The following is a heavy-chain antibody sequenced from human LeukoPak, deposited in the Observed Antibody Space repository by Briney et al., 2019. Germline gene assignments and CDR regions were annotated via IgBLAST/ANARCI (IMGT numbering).Heavy chain of an antibody. V-gene: IGHV3-66*01. Sequence: PGGSLRLSCGASGLTVSSNYMSWVRQAPGKGLEWASVIYSGGTTYYADSVKGRFIISRDNSKNTLYLQMNSLRAEDTAVYYFAKTKPTRGYSYGYDYWGQGTLVTVSS. CDR3: AKTKPTRGYSYGYDY. J-gene: IGHJ4*02. D-gene: IGHD5-18*01. CDR1: GLTVSSNY. CDR2: IYSGGTT.